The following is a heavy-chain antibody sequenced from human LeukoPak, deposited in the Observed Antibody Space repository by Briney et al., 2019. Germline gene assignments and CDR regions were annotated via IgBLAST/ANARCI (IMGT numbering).Heavy chain of an antibody. V-gene: IGHV4-38-2*02. CDR2: GYHIGST. Sequence: SETLSLTCTVSGYSLSSGYYWGWIRQPPGKGLEWIGSGYHIGSTYFNPSLRSRVTILIDIFKNQFSLKMSSVTAADTAIYYCARVGDYGDYVNWFDPWGPGTLVTVSS. J-gene: IGHJ5*02. D-gene: IGHD4-17*01. CDR3: ARVGDYGDYVNWFDP. CDR1: GYSLSSGYY.